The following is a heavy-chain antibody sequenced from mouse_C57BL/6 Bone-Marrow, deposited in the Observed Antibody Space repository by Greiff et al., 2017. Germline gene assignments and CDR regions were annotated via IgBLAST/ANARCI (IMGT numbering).Heavy chain of an antibody. CDR3: ASGGDDYDEDFDY. D-gene: IGHD2-4*01. J-gene: IGHJ2*01. CDR2: IDPSDSYT. CDR1: GYTFTSYW. V-gene: IGHV1-69*01. Sequence: QVQLQQPGAELVMPGASVKLSCKASGYTFTSYWMHWVKQRPGQGLEWIGEIDPSDSYTNYNQKLKGKSTFTVDKSSSTAYMQLSSLTSEDSAVYYCASGGDDYDEDFDYWGQGTTLTVSS.